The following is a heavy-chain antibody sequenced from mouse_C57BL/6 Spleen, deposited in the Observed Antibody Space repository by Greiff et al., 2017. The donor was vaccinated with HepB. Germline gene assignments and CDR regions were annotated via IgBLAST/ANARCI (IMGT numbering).Heavy chain of an antibody. Sequence: VQLQQSGPELVQPGASVKISCKASGYTFTDYYMNWVKQNHGKSLEWIGDINPNNGGTSYNQKFKGKATLTVDKSSSTAYMELRSLTSEDSAVYYCARWRNYYAMDYWGQGTSVTVSS. J-gene: IGHJ4*01. V-gene: IGHV1-26*01. CDR2: INPNNGGT. CDR3: ARWRNYYAMDY. CDR1: GYTFTDYY.